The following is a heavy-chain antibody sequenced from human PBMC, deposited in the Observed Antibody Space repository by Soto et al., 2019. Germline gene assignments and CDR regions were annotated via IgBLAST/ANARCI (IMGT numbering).Heavy chain of an antibody. CDR2: ISAYNGNT. CDR1: GYTFTSYG. J-gene: IGHJ5*02. CDR3: SRGDYAGPGGPYNWFDP. D-gene: IGHD4-17*01. V-gene: IGHV1-18*01. Sequence: QVQLVQSGAEVKKTGASVKVSCKASGYTFTSYGISWVRQAPGQGLEWMGWISAYNGNTNYAQKLQGRVTMTTDTSTSTAYMELRSLRSDDTAVYYCSRGDYAGPGGPYNWFDPWGQGTLVTVSS.